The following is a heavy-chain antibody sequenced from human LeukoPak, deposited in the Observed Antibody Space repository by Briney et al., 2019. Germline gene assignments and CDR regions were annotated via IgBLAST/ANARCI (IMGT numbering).Heavy chain of an antibody. CDR1: GFTFGDYT. CDR3: ARDPRTVRI. J-gene: IGHJ4*02. D-gene: IGHD1-1*01. V-gene: IGHV3-49*03. CDR2: IKMKAHGGAT. Sequence: GGSLRLSCTASGFTFGDYTMSWFRQAPGKGLEWVSLIKMKAHGGATEYAASVKGRFTISRDNAKNLLYLQMDSLRVEDTAIYYCARDPRTVRIWGQGTLVTVSS.